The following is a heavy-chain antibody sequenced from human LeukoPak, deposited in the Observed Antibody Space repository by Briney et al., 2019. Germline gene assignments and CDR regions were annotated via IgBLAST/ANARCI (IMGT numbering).Heavy chain of an antibody. CDR3: AREGGVGPTAPPDYYSYQMDV. D-gene: IGHD1-26*01. J-gene: IGHJ6*03. V-gene: IGHV1-18*01. CDR2: ISPYTTKT. CDR1: GYTFISYG. Sequence: ASVKVSCKASGYTFISYGITWVRQAPGQGPEWMGWISPYTTKTNYVQKLQGRVTMTTDTSTSTAYMELRSLRSDDTAVYYCAREGGVGPTAPPDYYSYQMDVWGKGTTVTVSS.